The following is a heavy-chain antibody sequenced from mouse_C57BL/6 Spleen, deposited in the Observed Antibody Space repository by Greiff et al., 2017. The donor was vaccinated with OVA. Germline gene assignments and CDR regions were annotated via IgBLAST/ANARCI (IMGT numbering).Heavy chain of an antibody. D-gene: IGHD4-1*01. CDR1: GFTFSSYT. Sequence: EVQLQESGGGLVKPGGSLKLSCAASGFTFSSYTMSWVRQTPEKRLEWVATISGGGGNTYYPDSVKGRFTISRDNAKNTLYLQMSSLRSEDTALYYCARRETGKGYAMDYWGQGTSVTVSS. CDR3: ARRETGKGYAMDY. CDR2: ISGGGGNT. J-gene: IGHJ4*01. V-gene: IGHV5-9*01.